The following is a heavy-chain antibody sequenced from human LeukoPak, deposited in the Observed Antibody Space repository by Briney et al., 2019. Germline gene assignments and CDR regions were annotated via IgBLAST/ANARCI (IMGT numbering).Heavy chain of an antibody. Sequence: SETLSLTCTVSGGSISSSSYYWGWIRQPPGKGLEWIGSIYYSGSTYYNPSLKSRVTISVDTSKNQFSLKPSSVTAADTAVYYCARHDRFDYWGQGTLVTVSS. V-gene: IGHV4-39*01. J-gene: IGHJ4*02. CDR1: GGSISSSSYY. CDR3: ARHDRFDY. D-gene: IGHD1-14*01. CDR2: IYYSGST.